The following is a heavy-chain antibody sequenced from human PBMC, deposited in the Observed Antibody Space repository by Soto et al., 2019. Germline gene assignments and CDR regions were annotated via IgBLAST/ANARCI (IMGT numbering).Heavy chain of an antibody. D-gene: IGHD3-10*01. CDR2: MYHSGTT. Sequence: SETLSLTCVVSGYSISSNLWWPWVRQLPGEGLEWIGEMYHSGTTNYNPSLKSRVSISVDKTKNQFSLKLTSVTAADTAVYYCTRADYYGSGIFATPGFDPWGQGTPVPVSS. V-gene: IGHV4-4*02. J-gene: IGHJ5*02. CDR3: TRADYYGSGIFATPGFDP. CDR1: GYSISSNLW.